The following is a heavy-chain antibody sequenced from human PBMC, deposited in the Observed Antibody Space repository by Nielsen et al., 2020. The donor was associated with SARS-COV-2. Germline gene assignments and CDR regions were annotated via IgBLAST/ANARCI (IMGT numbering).Heavy chain of an antibody. CDR2: ISAYNGNT. J-gene: IGHJ6*02. CDR1: GGTFSSYT. CDR3: ARVKWLTRKNYYYGMDV. Sequence: ASVKVSCKASGGTFSSYTISWVRQAPGQGLEWMGWISAYNGNTNYAQKLQGRVTMTTDTSTSTAYMELRSLRSDDTAVYYCARVKWLTRKNYYYGMDVWGQGTTVTVSS. V-gene: IGHV1-18*01. D-gene: IGHD3-22*01.